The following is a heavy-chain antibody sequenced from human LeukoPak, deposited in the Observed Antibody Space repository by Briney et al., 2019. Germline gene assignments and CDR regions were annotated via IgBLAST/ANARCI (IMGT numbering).Heavy chain of an antibody. CDR1: GGSISSYY. D-gene: IGHD3-3*01. J-gene: IGHJ4*02. CDR2: IYYSGST. V-gene: IGHV4-59*01. CDR3: ASRSSIWSGYQDTLYYFDS. Sequence: SETLSLTCTVSGGSISSYYWSWIREPPGKGLEWIGHIYYSGSTNYNPSLKSRVTISVDTPKNQLSLKLSSVTAADTAVYYCASRSSIWSGYQDTLYYFDSWGQGTLVTVSS.